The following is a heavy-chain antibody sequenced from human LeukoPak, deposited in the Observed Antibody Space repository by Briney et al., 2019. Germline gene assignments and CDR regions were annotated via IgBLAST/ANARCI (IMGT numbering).Heavy chain of an antibody. V-gene: IGHV3-23*01. J-gene: IGHJ3*02. D-gene: IGHD4-23*01. CDR2: ISGSGGSA. CDR1: GFTFSTYA. CDR3: AKRITVVARDAFDI. Sequence: GGSLRLSCAASGFTFSTYAMSWVRQAPGKGLEWVSSISGSGGSAFYADSVKGRFTISRDNSKNTLYLQMNSLRAEDTAVYYCAKRITVVARDAFDIWGQGTMVTVSS.